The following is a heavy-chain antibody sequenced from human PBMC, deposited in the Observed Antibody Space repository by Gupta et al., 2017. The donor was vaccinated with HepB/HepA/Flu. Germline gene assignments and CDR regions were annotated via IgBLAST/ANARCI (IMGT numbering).Heavy chain of an antibody. J-gene: IGHJ6*03. V-gene: IGHV3-7*01. CDR2: IKQDGSEK. CDR1: GFTFSSYW. CDR3: ARGRANFLEWLSAYYYYYYMDV. Sequence: EVQLVESGGGLVQPGGSLRLSCAASGFTFSSYWMSWVRQAPGKGLEWVANIKQDGSEKYYVDSVKGRFTISRDNAKNSLYLQMNSLRAEDTAVYYCARGRANFLEWLSAYYYYYYMDVWGKGTTVTVSS. D-gene: IGHD3-3*01.